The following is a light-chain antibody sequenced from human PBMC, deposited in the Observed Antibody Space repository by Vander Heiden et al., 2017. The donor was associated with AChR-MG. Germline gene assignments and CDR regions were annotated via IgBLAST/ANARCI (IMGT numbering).Light chain of an antibody. CDR1: SSNIGAGYD. CDR2: GNS. J-gene: IGLJ3*02. V-gene: IGLV1-40*01. CDR3: QAYDSSLSAGV. Sequence: QSVLTQPPSVSGAPGQRVTISCTGSSSNIGAGYDVHWYQQLPGTAPKLLIYGNSNRPSGVPDRFSGSKSCTSASLAITGLQAEDEADYYCQAYDSSLSAGVFGGGTKLTVL.